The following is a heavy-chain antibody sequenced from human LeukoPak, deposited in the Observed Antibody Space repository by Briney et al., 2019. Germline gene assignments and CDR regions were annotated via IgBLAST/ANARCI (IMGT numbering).Heavy chain of an antibody. J-gene: IGHJ4*02. CDR3: ARETGGSSLIYFDS. CDR1: GYTFTDYY. D-gene: IGHD1-26*01. CDR2: INLNSGVT. Sequence: GASVKVSCKASGYTFTDYYMHWMRQAPGQGLEWMGRINLNSGVTNYAQRFQGRVTMTRDTSISIAYMELIRLRSDDTAVYYCARETGGSSLIYFDSWGQGTLVTVSS. V-gene: IGHV1-2*06.